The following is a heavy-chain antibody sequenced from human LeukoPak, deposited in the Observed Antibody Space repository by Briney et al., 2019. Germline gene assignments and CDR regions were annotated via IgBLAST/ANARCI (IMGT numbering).Heavy chain of an antibody. V-gene: IGHV3-23*01. Sequence: GGSLRLSCAASGFSFSTYGMSWVRQAPGKGLEWVSTISLSGDRTYYADSVKGRFTISRGNSKNTLYLQMNSLRAEDTAAYYCAKVTYGSGTYGAFDYWGQGTLVTVSS. CDR1: GFSFSTYG. J-gene: IGHJ4*02. D-gene: IGHD3-10*01. CDR3: AKVTYGSGTYGAFDY. CDR2: ISLSGDRT.